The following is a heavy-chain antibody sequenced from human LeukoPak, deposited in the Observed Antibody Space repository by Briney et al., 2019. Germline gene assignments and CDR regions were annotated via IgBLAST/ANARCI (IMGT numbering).Heavy chain of an antibody. CDR3: ARDQDDYGDYWYFDL. CDR2: ISSSGSTI. D-gene: IGHD4-17*01. V-gene: IGHV3-48*03. CDR1: GLSFSNYE. J-gene: IGHJ2*01. Sequence: GGSLRLSCAASGLSFSNYEMNWVRQAPGKWLELVSYISSSGSTIYYPDSVKGRFTISRDNAKNSLYLQMNRLRAEDTAVYYCARDQDDYGDYWYFDLWGRGTLVTVSS.